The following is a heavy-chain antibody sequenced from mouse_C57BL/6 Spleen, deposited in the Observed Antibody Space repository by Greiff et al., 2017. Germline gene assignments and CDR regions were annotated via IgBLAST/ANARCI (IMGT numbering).Heavy chain of an antibody. V-gene: IGHV1-64*01. Sequence: VQLQQPGAELVKPGASVKLSCKASGYTFTSYWMHWVKQRPGQGLEWIGMIHPNSGSTNSNETFKNKATLTVDKSSSTAYMQLSSLTSEDSAVYYCARSNYSNSFAYWGQGTLVTVSA. D-gene: IGHD2-5*01. CDR3: ARSNYSNSFAY. J-gene: IGHJ3*01. CDR2: IHPNSGST. CDR1: GYTFTSYW.